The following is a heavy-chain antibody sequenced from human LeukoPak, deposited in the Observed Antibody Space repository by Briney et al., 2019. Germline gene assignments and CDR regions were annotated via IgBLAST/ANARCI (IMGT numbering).Heavy chain of an antibody. V-gene: IGHV3-48*03. Sequence: PGGSLRLSCAASGFTFSSYEMNWVRQAPGKGLEWVSYISSSGGTIYYADSVKGRFTISRDNAKNLLYLQMNSLRAEDTAIYYCARGGARLRLGELYFDYWGQGTLVTVSS. CDR2: ISSSGGTI. CDR3: ARGGARLRLGELYFDY. CDR1: GFTFSSYE. J-gene: IGHJ4*02. D-gene: IGHD3-16*01.